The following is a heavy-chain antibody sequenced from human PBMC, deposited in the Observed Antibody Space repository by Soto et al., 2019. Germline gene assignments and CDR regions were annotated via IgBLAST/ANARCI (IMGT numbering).Heavy chain of an antibody. J-gene: IGHJ6*04. CDR1: GYTFTSYD. CDR3: AREVQLRYFDWSRELDV. D-gene: IGHD3-9*01. CDR2: MNPNSGNT. V-gene: IGHV1-8*01. Sequence: GASVKVSCKASGYTFTSYDINWVRQATGQGLEWMGWMNPNSGNTGYAQKFQGRVTMTRNTSISTAYMELSSLRSEDTAVYYCAREVQLRYFDWSRELDVRAKGTTVTVSS.